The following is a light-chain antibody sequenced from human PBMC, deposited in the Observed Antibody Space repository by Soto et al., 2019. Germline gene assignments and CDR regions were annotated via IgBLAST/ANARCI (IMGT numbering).Light chain of an antibody. V-gene: IGKV3-15*01. CDR3: QPYNNWTLT. CDR2: DTS. Sequence: EIVMTQSPATLSLSTGERATLSCRASQSVSSNLAWYQQKPGQAPRLLIYDTSTRATGVPTRFSGSRSGAECTLTINSLQYEDVAVYDGQPYNNWTLTFGGGTKVDIK. J-gene: IGKJ4*01. CDR1: QSVSSN.